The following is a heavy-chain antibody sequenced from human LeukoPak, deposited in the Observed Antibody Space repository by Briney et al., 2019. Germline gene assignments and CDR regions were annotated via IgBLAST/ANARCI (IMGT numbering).Heavy chain of an antibody. V-gene: IGHV3-74*01. J-gene: IGHJ1*01. Sequence: GGSLRLSCAASGFTFSSYWMHWVRQAPGKGLVWVSRISSDGTSTSYADSVRGRFTISRDNAKNTLYLQMNSLRAEDTAVYYCAGGYRYFHHWGQGTLVTVSS. CDR2: ISSDGTST. D-gene: IGHD1-1*01. CDR1: GFTFSSYW. CDR3: AGGYRYFHH.